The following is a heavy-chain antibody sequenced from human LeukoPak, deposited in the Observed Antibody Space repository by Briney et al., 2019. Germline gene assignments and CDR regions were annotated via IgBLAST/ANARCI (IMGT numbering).Heavy chain of an antibody. J-gene: IGHJ3*02. D-gene: IGHD3-22*01. CDR1: GGSISSYY. Sequence: SETLSLTCTVSGGSISSYYWNWIRQPPGKGLEWIGYIFYSGRTSYNPSLKSRVTLSVDTSKNWFSLRLTSVTAADTAVYYCACLTTADAFDIWGQGTMVTVSS. V-gene: IGHV4-59*01. CDR3: ACLTTADAFDI. CDR2: IFYSGRT.